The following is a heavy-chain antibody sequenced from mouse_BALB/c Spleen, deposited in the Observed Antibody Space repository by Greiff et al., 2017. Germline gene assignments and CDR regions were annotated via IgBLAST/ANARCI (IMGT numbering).Heavy chain of an antibody. CDR1: GYTFSSYW. V-gene: IGHV1-9*01. CDR3: ATLYYYGSSHYYGMDY. J-gene: IGHJ4*01. Sequence: VQLQQSGAELMKPGDSVTISCKATGYTFSSYWIEWVKQRPGHGLEWIGEILPGSGSTNYNEKFKGKATFTADTSSNTAYMQLSILTSEDSAVYYCATLYYYGSSHYYGMDYWGQGTSVTVSS. D-gene: IGHD1-1*01. CDR2: ILPGSGST.